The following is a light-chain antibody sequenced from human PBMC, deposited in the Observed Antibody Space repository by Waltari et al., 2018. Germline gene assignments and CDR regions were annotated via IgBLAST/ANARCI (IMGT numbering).Light chain of an antibody. CDR2: DVS. Sequence: QSALTQPASVSGSPGQSITISCTGTRRDVGGYNSVFCYQHHPGKAPKVIIYDVSPRPSGVSTRFSGSKSGNTASLTIAGLQPEDEADYFCCSYAGNYIHVLFGGGTKLTVL. V-gene: IGLV2-23*02. CDR1: RRDVGGYNS. J-gene: IGLJ2*01. CDR3: CSYAGNYIHVL.